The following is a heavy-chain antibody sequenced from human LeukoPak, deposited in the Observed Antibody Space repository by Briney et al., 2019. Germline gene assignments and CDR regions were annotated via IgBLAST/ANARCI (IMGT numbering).Heavy chain of an antibody. V-gene: IGHV3-23*01. J-gene: IGHJ4*02. CDR1: GFIFNNYA. D-gene: IGHD2-15*01. CDR3: AKGDIVVVVAATCFDY. CDR2: ISGSGGST. Sequence: GGSLRLSCAASGFIFNNYAISWVRQAPGKGLEWVSGISGSGGSTHYAASVKGRFAISRDNSKNTLYLQMNSLRAEDTAIYYCAKGDIVVVVAATCFDYWGQGTLVTVSS.